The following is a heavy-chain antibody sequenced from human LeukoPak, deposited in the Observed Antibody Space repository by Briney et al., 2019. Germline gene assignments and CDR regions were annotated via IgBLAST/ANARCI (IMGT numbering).Heavy chain of an antibody. CDR3: ARDPYSGSYGNYYYYFMDV. CDR1: GFIFSDYY. Sequence: GGSLRLSCAASGFIFSDYYMSWIRQAPGKGLEWVSYISSSGTTAIYYADSVKGRFTISRDNAKNSLYLQMNSLRAEDTAVYYCARDPYSGSYGNYYYYFMDVWGKGTTVTISS. J-gene: IGHJ6*03. D-gene: IGHD1-26*01. V-gene: IGHV3-11*04. CDR2: ISSSGTTAI.